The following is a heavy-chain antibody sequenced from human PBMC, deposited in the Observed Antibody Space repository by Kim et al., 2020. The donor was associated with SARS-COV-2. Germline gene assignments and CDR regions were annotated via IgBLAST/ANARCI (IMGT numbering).Heavy chain of an antibody. D-gene: IGHD2-2*01. J-gene: IGHJ6*03. CDR2: ISRSGNST. Sequence: GGSLRLSCAASEFTFSTYWMYWVRQAPGKGLVWVSRISRSGNSTNYADSVKGRFTISRDNAKNTLYLQMNSLRAEDTAVYYCARASSTSCPCYCMDVWGKGTTVSVSS. V-gene: IGHV3-74*01. CDR1: EFTFSTYW. CDR3: ARASSTSCPCYCMDV.